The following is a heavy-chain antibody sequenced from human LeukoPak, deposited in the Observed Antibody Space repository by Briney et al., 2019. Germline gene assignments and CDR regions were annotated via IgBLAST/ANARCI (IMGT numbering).Heavy chain of an antibody. Sequence: GGSLRLSCAASGFSFSRYGMKWVRQAPGKGLEWLSYIRSSDSTTYYADSVKGRFTISRDNAKNSQYLQMDSLRVEDTAVYYCAKRADSSAHSFDYWGQGTLVTVSS. J-gene: IGHJ4*02. CDR3: AKRADSSAHSFDY. CDR1: GFSFSRYG. CDR2: IRSSDSTT. D-gene: IGHD3-22*01. V-gene: IGHV3-48*04.